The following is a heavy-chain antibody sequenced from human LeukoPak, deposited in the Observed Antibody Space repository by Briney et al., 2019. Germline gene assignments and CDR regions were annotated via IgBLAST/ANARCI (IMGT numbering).Heavy chain of an antibody. D-gene: IGHD1-26*01. CDR2: INSNGDDT. Sequence: GGSLRLSCAASGFTFSHYSMHWVRQAPGKGLEYVSAINSNGDDTYYANSVKGRFTISRDNSKNTLYLQMGNLRPEDMAVYYCARDPGRSPDYWGQGTLVTVSS. V-gene: IGHV3-64*01. J-gene: IGHJ4*02. CDR3: ARDPGRSPDY. CDR1: GFTFSHYS.